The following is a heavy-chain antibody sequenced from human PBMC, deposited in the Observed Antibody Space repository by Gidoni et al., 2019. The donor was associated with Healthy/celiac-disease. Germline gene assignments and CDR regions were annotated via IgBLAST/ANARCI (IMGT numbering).Heavy chain of an antibody. V-gene: IGHV1-18*04. D-gene: IGHD6-13*01. CDR1: GYPFTSYG. J-gene: IGHJ5*02. Sequence: QVPLLPSGAEVKKPGASVTVSCKASGYPFTSYGISWVRQAPGQGLEWMGWISAYNGNTNYAQKIQGRVTMTTDTATSTAYRERRSRRSDDTAGYYCARTSSSWYGGRNWFDPWGQGTLVTVSS. CDR3: ARTSSSWYGGRNWFDP. CDR2: ISAYNGNT.